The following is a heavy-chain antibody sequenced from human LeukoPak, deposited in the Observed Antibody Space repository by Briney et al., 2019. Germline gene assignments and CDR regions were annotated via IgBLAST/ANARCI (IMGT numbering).Heavy chain of an antibody. CDR1: GFTFDYYG. Sequence: GGSLRLSCAASGFTFDYYGMSWVRQAPGKGLEWVSGINWDGGSTGYADSVKGRFTISRDNAKNSLYLQMDSLRAEDTALYYCARDRTVTTSLFDYWGQGTLVTVSS. V-gene: IGHV3-20*04. CDR2: INWDGGST. D-gene: IGHD4-17*01. J-gene: IGHJ4*02. CDR3: ARDRTVTTSLFDY.